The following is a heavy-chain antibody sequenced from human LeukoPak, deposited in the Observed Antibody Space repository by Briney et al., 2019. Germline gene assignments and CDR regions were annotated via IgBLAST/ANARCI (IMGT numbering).Heavy chain of an antibody. J-gene: IGHJ6*02. Sequence: GETLKISCKGSGYSFTSYWIDWVRQMPGKGLEWMGIIYPGDSDTRYSPSFQGQVTISADKSISTAYLQWSSLKASDTAMYYCARRITVTGTNYGMDVWGQGTTVTVSS. CDR3: ARRITVTGTNYGMDV. V-gene: IGHV5-51*01. CDR2: IYPGDSDT. CDR1: GYSFTSYW. D-gene: IGHD6-19*01.